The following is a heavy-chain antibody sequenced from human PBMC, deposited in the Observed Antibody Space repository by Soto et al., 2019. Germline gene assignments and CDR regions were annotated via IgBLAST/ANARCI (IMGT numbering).Heavy chain of an antibody. V-gene: IGHV3-33*01. Sequence: PGGSLRLSCAASGFTFSSYGMHWVRQAPGKGLEWVAVIWYDGSNKYYADSVKGRFTISRDNSKNTLYLQMNSLRAEDTAVYYCARRKADSNLRIEYYYYGMDVWGQGTTVTVSS. J-gene: IGHJ6*02. CDR1: GFTFSSYG. CDR2: IWYDGSNK. D-gene: IGHD4-4*01. CDR3: ARRKADSNLRIEYYYYGMDV.